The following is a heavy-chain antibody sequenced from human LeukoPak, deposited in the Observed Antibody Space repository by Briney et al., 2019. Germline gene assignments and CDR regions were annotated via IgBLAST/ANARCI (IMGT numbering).Heavy chain of an antibody. J-gene: IGHJ4*02. CDR1: GFTFSSYG. Sequence: GGSLRLSCAASGFTFSSYGLNWVRQAPGKGLEWISYISSSSTIIYYADSVKGRFTISSDNAKNSLYLKMNSLRAEDTAVYDCARGRYCSSTGCYDAFDYWGQGTLVTVSS. CDR2: ISSSSTII. D-gene: IGHD2-2*01. CDR3: ARGRYCSSTGCYDAFDY. V-gene: IGHV3-48*01.